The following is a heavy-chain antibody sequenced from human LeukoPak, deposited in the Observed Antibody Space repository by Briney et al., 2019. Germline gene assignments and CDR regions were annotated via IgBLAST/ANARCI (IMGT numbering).Heavy chain of an antibody. CDR3: ARVYGHYYYGMDV. D-gene: IGHD3-10*01. J-gene: IGHJ6*02. V-gene: IGHV5-51*01. CDR1: GYSFTSYW. Sequence: GASLKISCKGSGYSFTSYWIGWVRQMPGKGLEWMGIIYPGDSDTRYSPSFQGQVTISADKSISTAYLQWSSLKASDTAMYYCARVYGHYYYGMDVWGQGTTVTVSS. CDR2: IYPGDSDT.